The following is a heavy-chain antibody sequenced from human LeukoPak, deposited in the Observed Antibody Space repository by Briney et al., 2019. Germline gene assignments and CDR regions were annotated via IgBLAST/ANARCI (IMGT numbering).Heavy chain of an antibody. J-gene: IGHJ4*02. D-gene: IGHD6-6*01. V-gene: IGHV4-59*01. CDR3: ARLYSSSHAFDY. CDR2: IYYSGST. Sequence: SETLSLTCTVPGGSISSYYWSWIRQPPGKGLEWIGYIYYSGSTNYNPSLKSRVTISVDTSKNQFSLKLSSVTAADTAVYYCARLYSSSHAFDYWGQGTLVTVSS. CDR1: GGSISSYY.